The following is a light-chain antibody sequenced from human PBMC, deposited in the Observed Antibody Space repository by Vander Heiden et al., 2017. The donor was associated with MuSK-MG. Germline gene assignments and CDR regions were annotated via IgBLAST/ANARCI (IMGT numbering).Light chain of an antibody. CDR3: QAWDTNTGI. CDR2: QDK. V-gene: IGLV3-1*01. CDR1: KVGDKY. J-gene: IGLJ2*01. Sequence: SYALTQTPSLSVSTGQTASISCSGDKVGDKYVCWYQQKPGQSPVLVIHQDKKRPSGIPERCSGSNSVTTATPTIGGTQAVDDAYYYCQAWDTNTGIFGGGTKLTVL.